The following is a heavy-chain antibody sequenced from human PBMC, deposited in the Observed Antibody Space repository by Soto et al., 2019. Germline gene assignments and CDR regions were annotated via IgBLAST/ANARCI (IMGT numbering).Heavy chain of an antibody. CDR1: GGSISSYY. J-gene: IGHJ4*02. V-gene: IGHV3-23*01. Sequence: LSLTCTVSGGSISSYYWSWVRQAPGKGLEWVSAISGSGGSTYYADSVKGRFTISRDNSKNTLYLQMNSLRAEDTAVYYCAKAIRILTGYVYWGQGTLVTVSS. CDR2: ISGSGGST. CDR3: AKAIRILTGYVY. D-gene: IGHD3-9*01.